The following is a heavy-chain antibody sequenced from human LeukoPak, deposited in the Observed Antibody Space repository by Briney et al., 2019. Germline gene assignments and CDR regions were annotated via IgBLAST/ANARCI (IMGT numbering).Heavy chain of an antibody. D-gene: IGHD6-13*01. Sequence: GGSLRLSCAASGFTFTLYEITWVRQAPGKGLEWVSYITRSGSTTYYADSVKGRFTISRDNAKNSLYLQMNSLTTEDTAVYYCARDMAAAADHWGQGTLVTVSS. CDR3: ARDMAAAADH. V-gene: IGHV3-48*03. J-gene: IGHJ5*02. CDR2: ITRSGSTT. CDR1: GFTFTLYE.